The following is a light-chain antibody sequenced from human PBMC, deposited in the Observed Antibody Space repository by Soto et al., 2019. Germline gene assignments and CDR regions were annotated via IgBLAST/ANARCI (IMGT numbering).Light chain of an antibody. CDR1: SKGSDNT. CDR3: ETWDSNTRV. CDR2: LDGSGSY. J-gene: IGLJ1*01. V-gene: IGLV4-60*03. Sequence: QPVLTQSSSAAASLGSSVKFTCTLNSKGSDNTIAWHQQQPGKAPRFLMRLDGSGSYNRGSGIPDRFSGSSSGADRYLTISNLQSEDEADYYCETWDSNTRVFGTGTKLTAL.